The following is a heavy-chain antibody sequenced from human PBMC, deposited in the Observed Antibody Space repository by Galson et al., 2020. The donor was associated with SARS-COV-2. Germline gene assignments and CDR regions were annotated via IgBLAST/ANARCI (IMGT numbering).Heavy chain of an antibody. J-gene: IGHJ4*02. D-gene: IGHD1-1*01. Sequence: SVQVSCKASGGSFLSYDIHSVRQAPGQGLEWMGGIIHIFDTAKYAQKFQGRVTITADESATTAYMELTSLRSEDTAVYFCARGEVQTLDYWGQGTLVTVAS. CDR2: IIHIFDTA. CDR3: ARGEVQTLDY. CDR1: GGSFLSYD. V-gene: IGHV1-69*13.